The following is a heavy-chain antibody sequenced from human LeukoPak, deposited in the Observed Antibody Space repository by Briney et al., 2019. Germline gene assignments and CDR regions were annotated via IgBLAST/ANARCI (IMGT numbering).Heavy chain of an antibody. CDR3: ARSDSSSWYGYFDY. J-gene: IGHJ4*02. Sequence: GGSLRLSCAASGFTFSDYYMSWIRRAPGKGLEWVSYISSSSSYIYYADSVKGRFTISRDNAKNSLYLQMNSLRAEDTAVYYCARSDSSSWYGYFDYWGQGTLVTVSS. CDR2: ISSSSSYI. D-gene: IGHD6-13*01. V-gene: IGHV3-11*06. CDR1: GFTFSDYY.